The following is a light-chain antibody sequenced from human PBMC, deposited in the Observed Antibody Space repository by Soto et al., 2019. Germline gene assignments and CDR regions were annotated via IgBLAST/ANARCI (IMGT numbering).Light chain of an antibody. J-gene: IGKJ5*01. CDR1: QGISSY. V-gene: IGKV1-9*01. CDR2: AAS. CDR3: QQLNSPIT. Sequence: DIQMTQSPSSLSSSVGDRVTITCRASQGISSYLAWYQQKPGKAPKLLIYAASTLQSGVPSRLSGSGSGTEFTLTISSMQPEDFATYYCQQLNSPITFGQGTRLEIK.